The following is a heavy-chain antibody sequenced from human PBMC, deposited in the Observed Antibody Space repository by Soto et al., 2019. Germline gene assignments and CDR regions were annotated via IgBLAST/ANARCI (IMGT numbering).Heavy chain of an antibody. CDR2: ILVGGSP. CDR1: GFICSSYD. V-gene: IGHV3-23*01. CDR3: AKATATSGGAFEI. Sequence: GGSLRLSCAVSGFICSSYDMSWVRQAPGKGLVWVSTILVGGSPHYEDSVKGRFTISRDTSKNTVYLQMNSLTAGDTAVYYCAKATATSGGAFEIYGQGAMVTVSS. J-gene: IGHJ3*02. D-gene: IGHD1-1*01.